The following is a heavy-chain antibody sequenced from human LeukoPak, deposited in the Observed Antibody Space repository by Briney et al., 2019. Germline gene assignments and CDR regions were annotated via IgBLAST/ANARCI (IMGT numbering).Heavy chain of an antibody. V-gene: IGHV3-7*01. J-gene: IGHJ4*02. D-gene: IGHD3-22*01. Sequence: GGSLRLSCAASGFGFGSYWMHWVRQAPGKGLEWVGNIKHDGGETNYVDSVKGRFTISRDNAKTSLYLQINNLRVEDTAVYYYARSTFYYDSSGYFEYWGQGTLLTVSS. CDR2: IKHDGGET. CDR3: ARSTFYYDSSGYFEY. CDR1: GFGFGSYW.